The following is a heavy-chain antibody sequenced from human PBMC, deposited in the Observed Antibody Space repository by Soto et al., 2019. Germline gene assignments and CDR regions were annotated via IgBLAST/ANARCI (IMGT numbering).Heavy chain of an antibody. J-gene: IGHJ6*02. V-gene: IGHV5-51*01. D-gene: IGHD6-25*01. CDR3: ARHLSDAYYYYGMDV. CDR2: IYPGDSDT. CDR1: GYSFTSYW. Sequence: GESLKISCKGSGYSFTSYWIGWVRQMPGKGLEWMGIIYPGDSDTRYSPSFQGQVTISADKSISTAYLQWSSLKASDTAMYYCARHLSDAYYYYGMDVWGQGTTVTVSS.